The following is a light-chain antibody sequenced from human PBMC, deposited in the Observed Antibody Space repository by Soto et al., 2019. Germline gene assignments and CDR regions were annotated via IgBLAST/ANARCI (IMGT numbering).Light chain of an antibody. CDR1: SSDVGGYNY. CDR2: EVS. Sequence: QSVLTQPPSASGSPGQSVTISCTGSSSDVGGYNYGSWYQQHPGKAPKLMIYEVSKRPSGVPDRLSGSKSGNTASLTVAGLQAEDEADYYCSSYGGSNTVVFGGGTKLTVL. V-gene: IGLV2-8*01. J-gene: IGLJ2*01. CDR3: SSYGGSNTVV.